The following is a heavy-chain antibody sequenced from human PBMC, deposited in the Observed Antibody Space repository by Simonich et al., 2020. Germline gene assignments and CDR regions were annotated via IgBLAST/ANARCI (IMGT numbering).Heavy chain of an antibody. V-gene: IGHV1-69-2*01. J-gene: IGHJ3*02. D-gene: IGHD6-6*01. CDR2: DDPEDGEK. CDR1: GYNFTDYY. Sequence: EVQLVQSGAEVKKPGATVNISCKVSGYNFTDYYMHWVQQAPGKGHEGKGLDDPEDGEKRDPEKFQGRVTITADTSTDTAYMELSSLRSEDTAVYYCASGFEYSSSSWAFDIWGQGTMVTVSS. CDR3: ASGFEYSSSSWAFDI.